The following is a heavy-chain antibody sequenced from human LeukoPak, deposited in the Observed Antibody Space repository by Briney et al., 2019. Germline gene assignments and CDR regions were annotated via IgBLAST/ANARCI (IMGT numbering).Heavy chain of an antibody. Sequence: GGSLRLSCAASGFTFSDYGMSWVRQVPGKRPEWVSAISYGGDVTSYADSVKGRFTISRDNSKSTLFLQMNSLRAEDTALYYCAKRTGGTYGEFDFWGQGTLVTVSS. J-gene: IGHJ4*02. CDR2: ISYGGDVT. V-gene: IGHV3-23*01. D-gene: IGHD1-26*01. CDR3: AKRTGGTYGEFDF. CDR1: GFTFSDYG.